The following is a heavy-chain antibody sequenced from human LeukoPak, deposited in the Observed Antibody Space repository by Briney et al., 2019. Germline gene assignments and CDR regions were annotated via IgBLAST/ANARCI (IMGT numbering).Heavy chain of an antibody. J-gene: IGHJ4*02. V-gene: IGHV3-74*01. D-gene: IGHD5-18*01. CDR3: AKDMGPRYSYGSFFDY. CDR2: INSDGSWT. CDR1: GNYW. Sequence: GSLRLSCAASGNYWMHWVRQAPGKGLVWVSHINSDGSWTSYADSVKGRFTISRDNAKNSLYLQMNSLRAEDTALYYCAKDMGPRYSYGSFFDYWGQGTLVTVSS.